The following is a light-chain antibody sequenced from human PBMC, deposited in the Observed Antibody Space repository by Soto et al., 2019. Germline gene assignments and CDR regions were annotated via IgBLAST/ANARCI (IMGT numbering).Light chain of an antibody. J-gene: IGLJ2*01. V-gene: IGLV2-8*01. CDR3: TAYAGRFVV. CDR2: EVS. CDR1: SSDIGTYNY. Sequence: QSALTQPPSASGSPGQSVTISCTGTSSDIGTYNYVSWYQHHPGKAPKLIIYEVSKRPSGVPDRFSGSKSDNTASLTVSGLQADDESTYYCTAYAGRFVVFGGGTKVTVL.